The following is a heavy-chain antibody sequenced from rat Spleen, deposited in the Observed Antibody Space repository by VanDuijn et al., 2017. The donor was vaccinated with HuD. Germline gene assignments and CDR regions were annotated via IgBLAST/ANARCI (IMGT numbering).Heavy chain of an antibody. CDR1: GFTFNNYW. CDR3: AVAGFTY. V-gene: IGHV5-58*01. CDR2: IDNDGSRT. J-gene: IGHJ3*01. Sequence: EVQLVETGGGLVQPGRSLKLSCVASGFTFNNYWMSWIRQGPGKGLEWVSSIDNDGSRTYYPESVRGRFTISRDNAENTAYLQMNSLWSEDTATYYCAVAGFTYWGQGTLVTVSS.